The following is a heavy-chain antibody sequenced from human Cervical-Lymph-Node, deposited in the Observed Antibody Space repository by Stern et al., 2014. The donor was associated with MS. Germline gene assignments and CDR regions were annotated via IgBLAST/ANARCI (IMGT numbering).Heavy chain of an antibody. D-gene: IGHD2-15*01. CDR3: ARAGWGYDY. Sequence: VQLVESGAEVKKPGASVKVSCKASGYTFTTSAIHWVRQAPGQRVEWLGWINAARGDTRYSEKFQGRVTLTRDTSASTAYMELSSLRSEDTAVYYCARAGWGYDYWGQGTLVTVSS. V-gene: IGHV1-3*01. CDR2: INAARGDT. CDR1: GYTFTTSA. J-gene: IGHJ4*02.